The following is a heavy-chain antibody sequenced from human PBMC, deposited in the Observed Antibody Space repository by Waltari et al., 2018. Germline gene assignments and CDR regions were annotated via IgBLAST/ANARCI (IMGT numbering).Heavy chain of an antibody. D-gene: IGHD2-21*01. V-gene: IGHV4-4*02. CDR2: IYQRGST. J-gene: IGHJ3*02. CDR1: GGSISSSNW. CDR3: ARGDNAFDI. Sequence: QVQLQESGPGLVKPSGTLSLTCAVSGGSISSSNWWSWVRQPPGKGLEWSGEIYQRGSTNYNPSLKSRVNRSVDKSKNYFSWKRSSVTAADTAVYYCARGDNAFDIWGQGTMVTGSS.